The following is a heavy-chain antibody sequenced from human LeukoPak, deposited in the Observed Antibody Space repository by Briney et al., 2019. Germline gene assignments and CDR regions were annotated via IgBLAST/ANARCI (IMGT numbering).Heavy chain of an antibody. CDR2: ISSHGITI. D-gene: IGHD2-2*01. V-gene: IGHV3-48*03. J-gene: IGHJ4*02. CDR3: ARETDSTLLDY. Sequence: GGSLRLPCAASGFTFTSYEMNWVRQAPGKGLEWVSYISSHGITIYYADFVRGRFTISRDNARNSLSLQMNSLRAEDTAVYYCARETDSTLLDYWGQGILVTVSS. CDR1: GFTFTSYE.